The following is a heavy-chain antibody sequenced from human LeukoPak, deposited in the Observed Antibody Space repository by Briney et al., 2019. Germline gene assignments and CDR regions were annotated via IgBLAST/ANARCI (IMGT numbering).Heavy chain of an antibody. CDR2: ISSNGRTT. CDR3: ARDLSLRDDDFWSGYVDY. D-gene: IGHD3-3*01. V-gene: IGHV3-64*01. J-gene: IGHJ4*02. Sequence: GGSLRLSCAASGFTFSNYAMHWVRQAPGKGLEFVSAISSNGRTTYHANSARGRFTISRDNSKNTVFLQMGSLRAEDMAVYYCARDLSLRDDDFWSGYVDYWGQGILVTVSS. CDR1: GFTFSNYA.